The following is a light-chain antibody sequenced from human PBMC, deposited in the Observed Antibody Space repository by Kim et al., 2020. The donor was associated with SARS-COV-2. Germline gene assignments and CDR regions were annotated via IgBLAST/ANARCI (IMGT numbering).Light chain of an antibody. Sequence: QSALTQPPSASRSPGQSVTISCTGTSSDVGAYNFVSWYQQHPGKVPKLMIYQVSKRPSGVPDRFSGSKSGNTASLTVSGLQAEDEADYYCSTYAGSKLVFGGGTQLTVL. CDR3: STYAGSKLV. J-gene: IGLJ2*01. V-gene: IGLV2-8*02. CDR2: QVS. CDR1: SSDVGAYNF.